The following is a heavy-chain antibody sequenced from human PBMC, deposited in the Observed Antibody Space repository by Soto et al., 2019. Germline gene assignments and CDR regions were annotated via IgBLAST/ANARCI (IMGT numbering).Heavy chain of an antibody. CDR1: GGTFSSYA. CDR3: ALERVYYDSSGYECYVDY. D-gene: IGHD3-22*01. J-gene: IGHJ4*02. Sequence: QVQLVQSGAEVKTPGSSVKVSCKASGGTFSSYAISWVRQAPGQGLEWLGGIIPIFGTAKYAQKFQGRGTVTADESTSTAYMVLSSVRSEDTGVYYCALERVYYDSSGYECYVDYWGQGTLGTVSS. V-gene: IGHV1-69*01. CDR2: IIPIFGTA.